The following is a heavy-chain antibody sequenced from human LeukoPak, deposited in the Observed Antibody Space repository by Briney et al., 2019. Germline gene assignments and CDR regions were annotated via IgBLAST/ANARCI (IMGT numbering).Heavy chain of an antibody. Sequence: PGGSLRLSCAASGFTFSRYSMNWVRQAPGKGLEWVSFISRSGSDIYYADSVKGRFTISRDNAKHSLYLQMNSLRAEDAAVYYCARDRRSVGYAFDIWGQGTMVTVSS. V-gene: IGHV3-21*01. J-gene: IGHJ3*02. D-gene: IGHD2-15*01. CDR1: GFTFSRYS. CDR2: ISRSGSDI. CDR3: ARDRRSVGYAFDI.